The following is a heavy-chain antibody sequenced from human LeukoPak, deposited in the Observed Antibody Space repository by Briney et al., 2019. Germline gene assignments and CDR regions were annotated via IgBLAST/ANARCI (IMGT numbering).Heavy chain of an antibody. Sequence: GGSLRLSCAASGFTFSCYSMNWVRQAPGKGLEWVSSISGSSSYIYYADSVKGRFTISRDNAKNSLYLQMYSLRAEDTAVYYCARVDTATFDYWGQGTLVTASS. CDR3: ARVDTATFDY. J-gene: IGHJ4*02. D-gene: IGHD5-18*01. CDR1: GFTFSCYS. CDR2: ISGSSSYI. V-gene: IGHV3-21*01.